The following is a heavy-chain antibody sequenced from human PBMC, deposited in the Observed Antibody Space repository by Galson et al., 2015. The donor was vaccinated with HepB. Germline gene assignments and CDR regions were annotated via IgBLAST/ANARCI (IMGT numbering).Heavy chain of an antibody. J-gene: IGHJ6*02. CDR2: ISYDGSNK. V-gene: IGHV3-30*18. D-gene: IGHD2-2*01. Sequence: MHWVRQAPGKGLEWVAVISYDGSNKYYADSVKGRFTISRDNSKNTLYLQMNSLRAEDTAVYYCAKSVVPAAIWRSYGMDVWGQGTTVTVSS. CDR3: AKSVVPAAIWRSYGMDV.